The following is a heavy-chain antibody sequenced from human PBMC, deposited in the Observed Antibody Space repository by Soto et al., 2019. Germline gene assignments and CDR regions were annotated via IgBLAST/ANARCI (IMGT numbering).Heavy chain of an antibody. CDR1: GGSISSGGYS. J-gene: IGHJ4*02. Sequence: SETLSLTCAVSGGSISSGGYSWSWIRQPPGKGLEWIGYIYHSGSTYYNPSLRSRVTISVDRSKNQFSLKLSSVTAADTAVYYCARGSIFGVVIMDYWGQGTLVTVSS. CDR3: ARGSIFGVVIMDY. CDR2: IYHSGST. D-gene: IGHD3-3*01. V-gene: IGHV4-30-2*01.